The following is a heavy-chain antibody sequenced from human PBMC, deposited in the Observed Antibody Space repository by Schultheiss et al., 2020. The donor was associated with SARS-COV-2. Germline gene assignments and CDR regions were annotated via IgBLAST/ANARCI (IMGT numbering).Heavy chain of an antibody. V-gene: IGHV4-34*01. D-gene: IGHD3-22*01. J-gene: IGHJ4*02. CDR3: ARGGYYDSSGYYPILDY. CDR1: GGSFSGYY. CDR2: IYYSGST. Sequence: SETLSLTCAVYGGSFSGYYWSWIRQPPGKGLEWIGSIYYSGSTYYNPSLKSRVTISVDTSKNQFSLKKSSVTAADTAVYYCARGGYYDSSGYYPILDYWGQGTLVTVSS.